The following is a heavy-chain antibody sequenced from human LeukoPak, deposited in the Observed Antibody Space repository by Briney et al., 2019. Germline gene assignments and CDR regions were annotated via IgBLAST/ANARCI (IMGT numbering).Heavy chain of an antibody. Sequence: GGSLRLSCAASGCPFSSYAMSWARQAPGKGLEWVSFFYSGGSTYYADSVKGRFTISRDNSKNTLYLQMNSLRAEDTAVYYCAREYYYDSSGYSPWAWFDPWGQGTLVTVSS. V-gene: IGHV3-66*01. D-gene: IGHD3-22*01. J-gene: IGHJ5*02. CDR3: AREYYYDSSGYSPWAWFDP. CDR2: FYSGGST. CDR1: GCPFSSYA.